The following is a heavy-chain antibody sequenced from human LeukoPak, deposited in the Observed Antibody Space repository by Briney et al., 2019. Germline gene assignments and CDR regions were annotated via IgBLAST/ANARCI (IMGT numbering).Heavy chain of an antibody. D-gene: IGHD6-6*01. CDR3: ARGGAARPDY. CDR1: GFTFSNYG. V-gene: IGHV3-21*05. Sequence: GGSLRLSCAASGFTFSNYGMNWVRRAPGKGREWVSYISSSSSHIDYEASVRGLFPPSGENLKMLLYLPINNLSGEDTSVYYCARGGAARPDYWGQGTLVTVSS. J-gene: IGHJ4*02. CDR2: ISSSSSHI.